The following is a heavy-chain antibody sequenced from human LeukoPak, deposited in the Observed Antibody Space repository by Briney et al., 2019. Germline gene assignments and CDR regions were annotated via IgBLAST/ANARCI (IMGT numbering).Heavy chain of an antibody. CDR1: GDSVSSNSAA. CDR2: TDYRSKWYN. D-gene: IGHD1-1*01. J-gene: IGHJ4*02. V-gene: IGHV6-1*01. Sequence: SQTLSLTCAISGDSVSSNSAAWTWIRQCPSRGLEWLGRTDYRSKWYNDYAPSVRGRITINADTSKNQLSLQLNSVTPEDTAVYYCARTSGSSATTDYWGQGTLVTVSS. CDR3: ARTSGSSATTDY.